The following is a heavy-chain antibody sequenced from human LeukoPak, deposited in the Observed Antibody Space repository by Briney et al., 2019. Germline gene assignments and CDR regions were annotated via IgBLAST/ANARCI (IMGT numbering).Heavy chain of an antibody. V-gene: IGHV5-51*01. CDR2: IYPGDSDT. D-gene: IGHD5-18*01. J-gene: IGHJ6*02. CDR1: GYSFTSYW. CDR3: ARSDTAMVTPYYYYGMDV. Sequence: GESLKISCKGSGYSFTSYWIGWVRQMPGKGLEWMRIIYPGDSDTRYSPSFQGQVTISADKSIGTAYLQWSSLKASDTAMYYCARSDTAMVTPYYYYGMDVWGQGTTVTVSS.